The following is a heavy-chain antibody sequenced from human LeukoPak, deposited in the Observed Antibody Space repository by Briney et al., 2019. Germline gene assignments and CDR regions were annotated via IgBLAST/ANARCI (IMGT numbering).Heavy chain of an antibody. Sequence: PSETLSLTCTVSAGSISSGDYYWSWIRQPAGKGLEWIGRIYSPGTNYNYNPSLKSRVTISIDTSKNQFSLKLTSVTAADTAVYYCARGIGTSYDRSRDAFDMWGQGTMVTVSS. CDR2: IYSPGTN. CDR3: ARGIGTSYDRSRDAFDM. V-gene: IGHV4-61*02. CDR1: AGSISSGDYY. J-gene: IGHJ3*02. D-gene: IGHD3-22*01.